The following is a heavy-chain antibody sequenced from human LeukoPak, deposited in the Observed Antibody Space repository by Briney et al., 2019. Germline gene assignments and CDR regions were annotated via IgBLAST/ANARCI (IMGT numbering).Heavy chain of an antibody. J-gene: IGHJ4*02. D-gene: IGHD6-19*01. V-gene: IGHV4-59*01. CDR1: GGSISTYY. CDR3: ARAGSGWSFDY. CDR2: NSYSGNT. Sequence: PAETLSLTCTVSGGSISTYYWTWLRQPPGKGLERIGYNSYSGNTNYNPSLRSRVSISVDMSKSQFSLKLTSVTATDTAVYYCARAGSGWSFDYWGQGTLVTVSS.